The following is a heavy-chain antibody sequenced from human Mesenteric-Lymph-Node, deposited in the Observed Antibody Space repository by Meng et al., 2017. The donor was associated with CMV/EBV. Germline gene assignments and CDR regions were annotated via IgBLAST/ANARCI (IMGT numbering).Heavy chain of an antibody. V-gene: IGHV1-69*05. CDR3: ASLWFGELYPYYGTDV. CDR2: IIPIFGTA. D-gene: IGHD3-10*01. CDR1: GGTFSSYA. Sequence: SVKVSCKASGGTFSSYAISWVRQAPGQGLEWMGGIIPIFGTANYAQKFQGRVTITTDESTSTAYMELSSLRSEDTAVYYCASLWFGELYPYYGTDVWGQGTTVTVSS. J-gene: IGHJ6*02.